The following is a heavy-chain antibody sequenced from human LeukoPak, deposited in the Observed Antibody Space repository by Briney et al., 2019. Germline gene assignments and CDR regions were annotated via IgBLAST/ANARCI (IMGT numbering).Heavy chain of an antibody. Sequence: SVKVSCKASGATFSSYTISWVRQAPGQGLEWLGRIIPILGIANYAQNLHGKVTITADKSTSTAYMELSSLRSEDTAVYYCARDRNDFWSGYPRFDYWGQGTLVTVSS. CDR3: ARDRNDFWSGYPRFDY. CDR2: IIPILGIA. J-gene: IGHJ4*02. V-gene: IGHV1-69*04. CDR1: GATFSSYT. D-gene: IGHD3-3*01.